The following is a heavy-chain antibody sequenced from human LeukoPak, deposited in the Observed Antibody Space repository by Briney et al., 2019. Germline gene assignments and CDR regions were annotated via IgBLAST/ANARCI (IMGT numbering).Heavy chain of an antibody. CDR2: ISAYNGNK. CDR1: GYTFTSYG. CDR3: ARVGIAVAGTSPARAYYFDY. Sequence: GASVKVSCTASGYTFTSYGISWVRQAPGQGLEWMGWISAYNGNKNYAQKLQGRVTITTDTATNTAYLELRSLRSDDTAVYYCARVGIAVAGTSPARAYYFDYWGQGTLVTVSS. D-gene: IGHD6-19*01. J-gene: IGHJ4*02. V-gene: IGHV1-18*01.